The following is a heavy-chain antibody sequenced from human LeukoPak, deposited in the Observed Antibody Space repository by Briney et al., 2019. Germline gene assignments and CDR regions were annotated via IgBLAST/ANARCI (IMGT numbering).Heavy chain of an antibody. D-gene: IGHD2-2*01. CDR1: GFDFSTYA. CDR3: ARIPEY. Sequence: PGGSLRLSCAASGFDFSTYAMHWVRLTPGKGLESVSAISKSGDDTSYGNDVKGRFTTSRDNIKNTVDLEMGSLRVDDTGIYYCARIPEYWGQGTVVTVSS. J-gene: IGHJ1*01. CDR2: ISKSGDDT. V-gene: IGHV3-64*01.